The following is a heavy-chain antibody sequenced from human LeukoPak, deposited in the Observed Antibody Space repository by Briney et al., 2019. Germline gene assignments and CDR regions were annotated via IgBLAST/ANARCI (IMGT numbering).Heavy chain of an antibody. CDR1: GFSFGDYD. J-gene: IGHJ4*02. V-gene: IGHV3-11*01. CDR2: IRSDGSTI. D-gene: IGHD3-22*01. CDR3: AREGRGYYGDFDF. Sequence: GGSLRLSCSASGFSFGDYDMNWIRRAPGKGLEWVSYIRSDGSTIYDAASVRGRFSTSRNNAAQSLFLQMNSLRVDDTAVYYCAREGRGYYGDFDFWGQGTLVTVSS.